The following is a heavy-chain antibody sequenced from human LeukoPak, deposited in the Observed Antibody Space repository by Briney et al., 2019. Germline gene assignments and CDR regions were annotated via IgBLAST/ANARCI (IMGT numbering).Heavy chain of an antibody. CDR3: AKGKGSAMAFFDY. Sequence: GRSLRLSCAASGFTLSSYPMHWVRQAPGKGLEWVAVIWYDGSNKYYADSVKGRFTISRDNSKNTLYLQMNSLRAEDTAVYYCAKGKGSAMAFFDYWGQGTLVTVSS. CDR2: IWYDGSNK. CDR1: GFTLSSYP. D-gene: IGHD5-18*01. J-gene: IGHJ4*02. V-gene: IGHV3-33*06.